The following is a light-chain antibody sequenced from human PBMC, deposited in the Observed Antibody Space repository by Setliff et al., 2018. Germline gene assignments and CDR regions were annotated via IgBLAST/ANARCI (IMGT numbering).Light chain of an antibody. V-gene: IGKV1-13*02. CDR2: DAS. CDR3: QQFNSRPL. J-gene: IGKJ4*01. Sequence: AIQLTQSPSSLSASVGDRVTITCRASQGISSALAWYQQKPGKVPELLIYDASSLESGVPSRFSGSGSGTDFTLTISSLQPEDFATYYCQQFNSRPLFGGGTKVDIK. CDR1: QGISSA.